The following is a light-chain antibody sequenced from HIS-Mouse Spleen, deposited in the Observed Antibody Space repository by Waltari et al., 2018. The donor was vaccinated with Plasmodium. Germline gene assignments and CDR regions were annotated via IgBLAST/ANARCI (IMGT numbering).Light chain of an antibody. Sequence: SYELTQPPSVSVSPGQTARITSSGDNFGNPYACWYQQKPGQSPVLLIYQDSKRPSGIPERFSGANSGNTATLTISGTQAMDEADYYCQAWDSSTVVFGGGTKLTVL. V-gene: IGLV3-1*01. J-gene: IGLJ2*01. CDR1: NFGNPY. CDR3: QAWDSSTVV. CDR2: QDS.